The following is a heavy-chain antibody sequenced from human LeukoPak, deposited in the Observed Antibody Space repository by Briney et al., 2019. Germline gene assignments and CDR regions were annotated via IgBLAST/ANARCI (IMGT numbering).Heavy chain of an antibody. CDR3: AKDGIQLWFNWFDP. D-gene: IGHD5-18*01. Sequence: GGSLRLTCAASGFTFSSYAMSWVRQAPGKGLEWVSAISGSGGSTYYADSVKGRFTISRDNSKNTLYLQMNSLRAEDTAVYYCAKDGIQLWFNWFDPWGQGTLVTVSS. V-gene: IGHV3-23*01. J-gene: IGHJ5*02. CDR1: GFTFSSYA. CDR2: ISGSGGST.